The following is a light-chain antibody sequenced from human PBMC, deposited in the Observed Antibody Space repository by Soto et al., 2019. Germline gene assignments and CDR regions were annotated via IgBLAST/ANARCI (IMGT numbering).Light chain of an antibody. CDR1: QSISTY. V-gene: IGKV3-11*01. J-gene: IGKJ1*01. CDR2: AAS. Sequence: EIVLTQSPATLSLSPGDRATLSCRASQSISTYVNWFQQKPGQPPRLLIYAASTRVTGIPDRISGSGSGTDFSLTISSLEPEDSAVYYCQQNSNLQATFDQGTKVEIK. CDR3: QQNSNLQAT.